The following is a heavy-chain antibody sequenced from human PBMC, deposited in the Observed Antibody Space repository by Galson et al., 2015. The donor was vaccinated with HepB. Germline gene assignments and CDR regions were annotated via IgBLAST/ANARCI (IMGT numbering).Heavy chain of an antibody. CDR1: GGSISSYY. Sequence: LSLTCTVSGGSISSYYWSWIRQPPGKGLEWIGYIYYSGSTNYNPSLKSRVTISVDTSKNQFSLKLSSVTAADTAVYYCARQGGGYSSGWGTHDYWGQGTLVTVSS. J-gene: IGHJ4*02. V-gene: IGHV4-59*08. CDR2: IYYSGST. CDR3: ARQGGGYSSGWGTHDY. D-gene: IGHD6-19*01.